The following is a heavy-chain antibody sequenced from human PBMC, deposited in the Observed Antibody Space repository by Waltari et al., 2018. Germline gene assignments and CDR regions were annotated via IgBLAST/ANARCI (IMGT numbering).Heavy chain of an antibody. CDR3: ARDGYNWIAFDV. D-gene: IGHD5-12*01. V-gene: IGHV3-23*01. Sequence: EAQLWESGGGLVQPGGSLRVSCAASGFTVSSYDMSWGRQAPGKGLEGVSEISGTGSNTYYADSVKGRFTISKDNSKNILYLQMDSLRAEDTAVYYCARDGYNWIAFDVWGQGVLVTVSS. CDR2: ISGTGSNT. J-gene: IGHJ4*02. CDR1: GFTVSSYD.